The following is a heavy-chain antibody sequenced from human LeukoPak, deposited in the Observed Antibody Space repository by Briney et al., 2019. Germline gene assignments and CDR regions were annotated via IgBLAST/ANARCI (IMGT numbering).Heavy chain of an antibody. V-gene: IGHV1-46*01. CDR2: INPSGGST. CDR3: AREVVYSYGYKAFDY. D-gene: IGHD5-18*01. J-gene: IGHJ4*02. CDR1: VYTFTSYY. Sequence: ASVKVSCKASVYTFTSYYMHWVRQAPGQGLEWMGIINPSGGSTSYAQKFQGRVTMTRDTSTSTVYMELSSLRSEDTAVYYCAREVVYSYGYKAFDYWGQGTLVTVSS.